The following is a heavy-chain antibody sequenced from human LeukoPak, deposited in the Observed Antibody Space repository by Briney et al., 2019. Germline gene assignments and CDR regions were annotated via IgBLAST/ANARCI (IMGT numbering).Heavy chain of an antibody. J-gene: IGHJ4*02. Sequence: ASVKVSCKTSGYTFTSYGISWVRQAPGQRLEWMGWISAYNGNTNYAQKLQGRVTMTTDTSTSTAYMELSSLRSEDTAVYYCARDRDGYNSFPFDYWGQGTLVTVSS. V-gene: IGHV1-18*01. D-gene: IGHD5-24*01. CDR3: ARDRDGYNSFPFDY. CDR2: ISAYNGNT. CDR1: GYTFTSYG.